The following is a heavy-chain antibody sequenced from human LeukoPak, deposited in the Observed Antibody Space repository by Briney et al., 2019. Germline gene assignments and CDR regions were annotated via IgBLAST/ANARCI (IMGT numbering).Heavy chain of an antibody. Sequence: SETLSLTCTVSGGSISSGYYYWSWIRQPAGKGLEWIGRIYTSGSTNYNPSLKSRVTISVDTSKNQFSLKLSSVTAADTAVYYCARDTWMGSSTSYYYYMDVWGKGTTVTVSS. CDR1: GGSISSGYYY. V-gene: IGHV4-61*02. CDR2: IYTSGST. J-gene: IGHJ6*03. D-gene: IGHD6-13*01. CDR3: ARDTWMGSSTSYYYYMDV.